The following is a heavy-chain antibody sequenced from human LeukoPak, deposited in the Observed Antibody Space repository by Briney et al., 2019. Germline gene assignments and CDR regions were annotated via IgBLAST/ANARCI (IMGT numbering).Heavy chain of an antibody. J-gene: IGHJ6*02. Sequence: GGSLRLSCAASGFTYSVYSMNWVRQAPGKGLEWISYISSGGRNIFYADSVKGRFTISRDNSKNTLYLQMNSLRAEDTAVYYCAKGQNYDILTGYYIYYYYYGMDVWGQGTTVTVSS. CDR2: ISSGGRNI. V-gene: IGHV3-48*01. CDR1: GFTYSVYS. CDR3: AKGQNYDILTGYYIYYYYYGMDV. D-gene: IGHD3-9*01.